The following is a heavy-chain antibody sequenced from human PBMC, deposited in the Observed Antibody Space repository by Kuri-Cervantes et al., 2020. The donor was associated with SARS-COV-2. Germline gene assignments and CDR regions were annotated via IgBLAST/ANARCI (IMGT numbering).Heavy chain of an antibody. CDR1: GFTFSSYS. CDR2: ISSNSNTI. V-gene: IGHV3-48*01. Sequence: GESLKISCAASGFTFSSYSMNWVGQAPGKGLEWVSYISSNSNTIYYADSVKGRFTISRDNAKNSLYLQMNSLRVEDTAVYYCARDGLPYYDFWSGYYKVWFDPWGQGTLVTVSS. J-gene: IGHJ5*02. D-gene: IGHD3-3*01. CDR3: ARDGLPYYDFWSGYYKVWFDP.